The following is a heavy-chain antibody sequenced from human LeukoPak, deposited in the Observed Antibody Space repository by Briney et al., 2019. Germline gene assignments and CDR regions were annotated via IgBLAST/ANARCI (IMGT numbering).Heavy chain of an antibody. CDR2: IYTSGST. Sequence: ASETLSLTCTVSGGSIGSASYYWSWIRQPAGKGLEWIGRIYTSGSTNYNPSLKSRVTISVDTSKNQFSLKLSSVTAADTAVYYCAMRERLAAAFDYWGQGTLVTVSS. CDR1: GGSIGSASYY. D-gene: IGHD6-13*01. V-gene: IGHV4-61*02. J-gene: IGHJ4*02. CDR3: AMRERLAAAFDY.